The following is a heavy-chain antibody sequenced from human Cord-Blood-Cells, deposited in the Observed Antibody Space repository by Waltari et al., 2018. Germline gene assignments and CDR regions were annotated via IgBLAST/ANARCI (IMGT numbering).Heavy chain of an antibody. CDR2: IYYSGST. J-gene: IGHJ4*02. Sequence: QVQLQESGPGLVKPSETLSLTCTVSGGSISSYYWSWIRQPPGKGLEWIGYIYYSGSTNYNPSLKSRVTISVDTSKNQFSLKLSSVTAADTAVYYCARDVFRGGSYFDYWGQGTLVTVSS. V-gene: IGHV4-59*01. D-gene: IGHD1-26*01. CDR3: ARDVFRGGSYFDY. CDR1: GGSISSYY.